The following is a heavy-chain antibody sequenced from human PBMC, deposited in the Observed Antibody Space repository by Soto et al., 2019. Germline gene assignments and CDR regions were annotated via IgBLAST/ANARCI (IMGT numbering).Heavy chain of an antibody. V-gene: IGHV3-23*01. J-gene: IGHJ2*01. CDR3: AVTPDCGRDCSAASYWYFDI. D-gene: IGHD2-21*02. CDR2: ISGDSGRT. CDR1: GLTFGNYA. Sequence: EVQLLEAGGGLVQPGGSVRLSCAASGLTFGNYAMSWVRQAPGKGLEWVSAISGDSGRTYYADSVKGRFTISRDNSNTTLYLQMNTLRAEDTAVYYCAVTPDCGRDCSAASYWYFDIWGRGTLVTVSS.